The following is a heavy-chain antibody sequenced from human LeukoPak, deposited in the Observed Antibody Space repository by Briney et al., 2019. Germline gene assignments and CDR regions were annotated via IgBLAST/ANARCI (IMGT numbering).Heavy chain of an antibody. Sequence: ASVKVSCKASGYNFTDYYIHWVRQAPGQGLEWMGWINPKSGGTNYAQKFQGRVTMTRDTSISTAYMELSRLRSDDTAVYYCARASYGSGSYYWGQGTLVTVSS. J-gene: IGHJ4*02. V-gene: IGHV1-2*02. CDR1: GYNFTDYY. D-gene: IGHD3-10*01. CDR2: INPKSGGT. CDR3: ARASYGSGSYY.